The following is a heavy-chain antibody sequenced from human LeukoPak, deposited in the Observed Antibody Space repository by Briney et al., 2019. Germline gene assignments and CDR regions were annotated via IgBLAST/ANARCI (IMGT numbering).Heavy chain of an antibody. J-gene: IGHJ4*02. CDR1: GYRFTSYG. Sequence: ASVKVSCKAAGYRFTSYGISWVRQASGQGLEWMGWISAYNGNTNYAQKFQGRVTMTTDTSTSTACMELRSLRSDDTAVYYCARDQGIVATGLGYWGQGTLVTVSS. CDR3: ARDQGIVATGLGY. CDR2: ISAYNGNT. D-gene: IGHD5-12*01. V-gene: IGHV1-18*01.